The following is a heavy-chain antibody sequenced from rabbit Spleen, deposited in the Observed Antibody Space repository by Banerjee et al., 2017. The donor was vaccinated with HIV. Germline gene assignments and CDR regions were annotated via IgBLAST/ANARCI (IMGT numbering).Heavy chain of an antibody. J-gene: IGHJ4*01. Sequence: QSLEESGGDLVKPGASLTLTCKASGFSFSDRDVMCWVRQAPGKGLEWIACINAATAKPVYATWAKGRFTISKTSSTTVTLQMTSLTAADTATYFCARDDADYSGYSYGNFWGQGTLVTVS. V-gene: IGHV1S40*01. CDR3: ARDDADYSGYSYGNF. D-gene: IGHD6-1*01. CDR1: GFSFSDRDV. CDR2: INAATAKP.